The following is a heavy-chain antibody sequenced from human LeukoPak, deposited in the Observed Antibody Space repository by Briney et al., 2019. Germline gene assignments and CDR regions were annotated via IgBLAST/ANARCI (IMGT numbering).Heavy chain of an antibody. CDR1: GDSVSSNSAA. Sequence: PSQTLSLTCAISGDSVSSNSAAWNWIRQSPSRGLEWLGRTYYRSKWYTDYEVSVKSRITINPDTSKNQFSLQLNSVTPEDTAVYYCARDNGRGYYFYWYFDLWGRGTLVTVSS. J-gene: IGHJ2*01. CDR3: ARDNGRGYYFYWYFDL. D-gene: IGHD3-22*01. V-gene: IGHV6-1*01. CDR2: TYYRSKWYT.